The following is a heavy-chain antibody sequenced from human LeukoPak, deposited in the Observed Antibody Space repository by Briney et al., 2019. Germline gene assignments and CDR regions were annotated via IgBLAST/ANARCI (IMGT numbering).Heavy chain of an antibody. D-gene: IGHD3-10*01. J-gene: IGHJ4*02. CDR1: GGSFSGYY. CDR2: INYSGST. Sequence: KSAETLSLTCAVYGGSFSGYYWSWIRQPPGKGLEWIGEINYSGSTNYNPALKSRVTISVDTSKHQFSLKLSSVTAADTAVYYCARRRRSPVAGTSPTDYWGQGTLVTVSS. CDR3: ARRRRSPVAGTSPTDY. V-gene: IGHV4-34*01.